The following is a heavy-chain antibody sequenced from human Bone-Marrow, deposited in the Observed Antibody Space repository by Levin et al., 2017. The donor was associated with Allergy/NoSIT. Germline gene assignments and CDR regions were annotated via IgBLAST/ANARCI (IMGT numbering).Heavy chain of an antibody. D-gene: IGHD3-10*01. CDR1: GYTFSRHW. J-gene: IGHJ3*02. Sequence: GESLKISCKGSGYTFSRHWIGWVRQMPGKGLEWMGIIYPGDSDTRYSPSFQGQVTILVDKSINTVHLQWSSLKASDTAMYYCTRRSFTSHNPWDTLIIYDDGFDMWGQGTMVTVSS. CDR3: TRRSFTSHNPWDTLIIYDDGFDM. CDR2: IYPGDSDT. V-gene: IGHV5-51*01.